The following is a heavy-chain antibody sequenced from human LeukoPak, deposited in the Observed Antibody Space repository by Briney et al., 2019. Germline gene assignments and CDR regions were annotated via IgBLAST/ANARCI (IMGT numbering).Heavy chain of an antibody. CDR1: GGTFSSYA. Sequence: SVKVSCKASGGTFSSYAISWVRQAPGQGLEWMGGIIPIFGTANYAQKFQGRVTITTVESTSTAYMELSSLGSEDTAVYYCAGDYDILTGPRGWFDPWGQGTLVTVSS. CDR3: AGDYDILTGPRGWFDP. D-gene: IGHD3-9*01. CDR2: IIPIFGTA. V-gene: IGHV1-69*05. J-gene: IGHJ5*02.